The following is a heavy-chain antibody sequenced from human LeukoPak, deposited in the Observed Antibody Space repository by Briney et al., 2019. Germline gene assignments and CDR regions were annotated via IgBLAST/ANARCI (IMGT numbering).Heavy chain of an antibody. CDR3: AKDRSGSYDH. CDR2: IGGDGDST. Sequence: AGGSLRLSCTASGFTFDDYDMHWVRQAPGKGLEWVCRIGGDGDSTYYANSVKGRFTISRDNSKNSLYLQTNSLRTEDTALYYCAKDRSGSYDHWGQGTLVTVSS. J-gene: IGHJ5*02. V-gene: IGHV3-43*02. CDR1: GFTFDDYD. D-gene: IGHD1-26*01.